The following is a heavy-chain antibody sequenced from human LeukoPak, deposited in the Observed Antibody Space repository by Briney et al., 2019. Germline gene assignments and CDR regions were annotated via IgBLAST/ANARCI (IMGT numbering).Heavy chain of an antibody. D-gene: IGHD2-8*01. CDR2: ISTDGSII. Sequence: GGSLRLSCADPGFTFSGNWMSWVRQSPGKGLVWVSHISTDGSIIRYGDSVKGRFTISRDKAKNTLYLQMNSLTAEDTGVYYCARYLYALALDVWGKGTTVTVS. V-gene: IGHV3-74*01. J-gene: IGHJ6*03. CDR1: GFTFSGNW. CDR3: ARYLYALALDV.